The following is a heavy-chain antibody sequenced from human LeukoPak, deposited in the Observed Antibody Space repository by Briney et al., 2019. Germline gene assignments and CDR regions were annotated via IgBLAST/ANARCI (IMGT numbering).Heavy chain of an antibody. CDR3: ARAVTTVSSAWFDP. D-gene: IGHD4-17*01. Sequence: GGSLRLSCAASGFTFSNYAMHWVRQSPGKGLEWVAVIWYDGSNKYYADSVKGRFTISRDNSKNTLYLQMNSLRAEDTAVYYCARAVTTVSSAWFDPWGQGTLVTVSS. CDR1: GFTFSNYA. J-gene: IGHJ5*02. V-gene: IGHV3-33*08. CDR2: IWYDGSNK.